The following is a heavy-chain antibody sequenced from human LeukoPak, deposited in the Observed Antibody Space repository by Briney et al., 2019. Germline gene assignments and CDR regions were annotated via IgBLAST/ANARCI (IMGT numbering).Heavy chain of an antibody. Sequence: GGSLRLSCTVSGFTVSINSMSWVRQAPGKGLEWVSFIYSGGNTHYSDSVKGRFTISRDNSKNTLYLQMNSLRAEDTAVYYCAKKGVLLWFGPSMDVWGKGTTVTISS. V-gene: IGHV3-53*01. D-gene: IGHD3-10*01. CDR3: AKKGVLLWFGPSMDV. J-gene: IGHJ6*03. CDR1: GFTVSINS. CDR2: IYSGGNT.